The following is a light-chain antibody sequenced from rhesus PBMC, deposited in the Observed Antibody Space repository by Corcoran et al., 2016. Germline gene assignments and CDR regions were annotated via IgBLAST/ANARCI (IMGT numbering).Light chain of an antibody. J-gene: IGKJ3*01. CDR2: EAS. Sequence: DIQMTQSPSSLSAFVGDRVTITCRASQGITNDVAWYPQTPGETPKPLIYEASRLQSGIPSRFRGRGSGTDFTLPFSCLPSDNFASYYFQHYYSTPFPFGPWSKLDI. CDR3: QHYYSTPFP. CDR1: QGITND. V-gene: IGKV1-25*01.